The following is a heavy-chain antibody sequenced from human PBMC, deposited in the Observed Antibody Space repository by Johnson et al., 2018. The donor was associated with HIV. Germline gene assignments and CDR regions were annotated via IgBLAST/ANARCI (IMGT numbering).Heavy chain of an antibody. Sequence: VLLVESGGGLVKPGGSLRLSCAASGFTFSNAWMSWVRQAPGKGLEWVGRIKSKTDGGTTDYAAPVKGRFTISRDDSKNTLYLQMNSLRSEDTALYYCAREVRVGYCSGWSCYGDALDIWGQGTMVTVSS. J-gene: IGHJ3*02. CDR3: AREVRVGYCSGWSCYGDALDI. CDR2: IKSKTDGGTT. V-gene: IGHV3-15*05. CDR1: GFTFSNAW. D-gene: IGHD2-15*01.